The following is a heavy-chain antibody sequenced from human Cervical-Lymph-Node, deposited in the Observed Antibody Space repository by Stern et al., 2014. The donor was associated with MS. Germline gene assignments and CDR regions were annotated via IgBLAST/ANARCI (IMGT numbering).Heavy chain of an antibody. V-gene: IGHV3-53*01. Sequence: EVQLVESGGGVIQPGGSLRLSCTASGFTVSRDYMTWVRQAPGQGLAWVSLITNVGSTFYTDSVKGRFTISRDDSKNTVYLHMTSLRAEDTAMYYCARDTSSPERFDWWGQGTLVTVSS. CDR2: ITNVGST. J-gene: IGHJ4*02. CDR1: GFTVSRDY. CDR3: ARDTSSPERFDW. D-gene: IGHD1-1*01.